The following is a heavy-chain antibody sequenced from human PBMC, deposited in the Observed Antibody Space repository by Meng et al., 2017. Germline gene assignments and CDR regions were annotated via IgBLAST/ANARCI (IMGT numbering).Heavy chain of an antibody. Sequence: QGHVVESGGAFVPPGRSLTPSCAASGFIFSNYEMHWVRQAPGKGLEWVACITKDGSRKYYLGSVRGRFTISRDNSKNTLYLEMNSLRSEDTALYYCARDFDYWGQGTLVTVSS. CDR2: ITKDGSRK. CDR1: GFIFSNYE. V-gene: IGHV3-30*16. CDR3: ARDFDY. J-gene: IGHJ4*02.